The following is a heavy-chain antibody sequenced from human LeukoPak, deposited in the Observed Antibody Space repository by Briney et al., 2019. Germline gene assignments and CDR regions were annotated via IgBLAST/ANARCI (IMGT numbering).Heavy chain of an antibody. CDR3: AKGGDSSGYYLSGVDY. V-gene: IGHV3-23*01. CDR1: GFTFSSYA. J-gene: IGHJ4*02. CDR2: ISGSGGST. Sequence: GGSLRLSCAASGFTFSSYAMSWVRQAPGKGLEWVSAISGSGGSTYYADSVKGRFTISRDNSKNTLYLQMNSLRAEDTAVYYCAKGGDSSGYYLSGVDYWGQGTLVTVSS. D-gene: IGHD3-22*01.